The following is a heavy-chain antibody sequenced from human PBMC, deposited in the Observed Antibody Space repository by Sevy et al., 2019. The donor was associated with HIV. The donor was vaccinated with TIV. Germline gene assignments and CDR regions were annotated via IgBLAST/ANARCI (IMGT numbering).Heavy chain of an antibody. Sequence: ASVKVSCKASGYTFSTYGISWVRQAPGQGLQWMGWISAYNGHTNYAQKVQGRVTMTIDTSTRTAYMELRSLRAEDTAVYYCASPLNYYDSPSAYWGQGTLVTVSS. CDR2: ISAYNGHT. CDR3: ASPLNYYDSPSAY. D-gene: IGHD3-22*01. J-gene: IGHJ4*02. V-gene: IGHV1-18*01. CDR1: GYTFSTYG.